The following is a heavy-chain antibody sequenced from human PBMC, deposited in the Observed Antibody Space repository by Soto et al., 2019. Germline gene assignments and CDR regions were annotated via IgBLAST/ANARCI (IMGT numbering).Heavy chain of an antibody. V-gene: IGHV1-69*13. CDR3: ARDRRIAVAGTSLDY. CDR1: GGTFTSYA. CDR2: IIPIFGTA. Sequence: SVMVCCKACGGTFTSYAFTCVRQSPGQGLEWMGGIIPIFGTANYADKFQGRVTITADESTSTAYMELTSLRSEDTPLYHCARDRRIAVAGTSLDYWGQGTLVTDS. D-gene: IGHD6-19*01. J-gene: IGHJ4*01.